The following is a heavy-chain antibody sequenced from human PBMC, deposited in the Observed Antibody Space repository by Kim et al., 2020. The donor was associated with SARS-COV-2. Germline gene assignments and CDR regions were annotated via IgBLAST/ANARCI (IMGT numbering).Heavy chain of an antibody. J-gene: IGHJ6*04. Sequence: GGSLRLSCAASGFTVSSNYMSWVRQAPGKGLEWVSVIYSGGSTYYADSVKGRFTISRDKSKNTLYLQMNNLRAEDTAVYYCARAPRRAAVEWFYYYYGMDVWGKGNAVTVSS. CDR3: ARAPRRAAVEWFYYYYGMDV. CDR1: GFTVSSNY. V-gene: IGHV3-53*01. CDR2: IYSGGST. D-gene: IGHD6-13*01.